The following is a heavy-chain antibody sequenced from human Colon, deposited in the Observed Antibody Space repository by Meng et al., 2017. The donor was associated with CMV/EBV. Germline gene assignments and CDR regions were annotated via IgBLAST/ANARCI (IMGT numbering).Heavy chain of an antibody. V-gene: IGHV3-21*01. J-gene: IGHJ6*02. CDR2: IGKLWSFI. CDR3: AREGLGIAAPANGGKYYYYGMDV. D-gene: IGHD6-25*01. CDR1: RLNLSTK. Sequence: GESLKISCADSRLNLSTKELRRVRQAPGRRLEWVSSIGKLWSFIESTDSVTGRFPLSADISKKSLCLQMNSLRGEDTAVYYCAREGLGIAAPANGGKYYYYGMDVWGQGTTVTVSS.